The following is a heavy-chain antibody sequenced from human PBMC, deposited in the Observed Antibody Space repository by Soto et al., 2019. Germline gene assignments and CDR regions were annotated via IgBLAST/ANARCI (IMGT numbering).Heavy chain of an antibody. CDR3: ARGCISTSCYGASDY. CDR2: IIPIFGTA. Sequence: GASVKVSCKASGGTFSSYAISWVRQAPGQGLEWMGGIIPIFGTANYAQKFQGRVTITADESTSTAYMELSSLRSEDTAVYYCARGCISTSCYGASDYWGQGTLVTVSP. D-gene: IGHD2-2*01. J-gene: IGHJ4*02. CDR1: GGTFSSYA. V-gene: IGHV1-69*13.